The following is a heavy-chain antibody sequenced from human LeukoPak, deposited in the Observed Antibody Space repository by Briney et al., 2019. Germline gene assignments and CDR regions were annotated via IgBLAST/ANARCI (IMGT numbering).Heavy chain of an antibody. D-gene: IGHD4-11*01. CDR3: ARGDSNPSYYYYYMDV. V-gene: IGHV3-48*01. CDR2: ISSSSSTI. CDR1: GFTFSSYS. J-gene: IGHJ6*03. Sequence: AGGSLRLSCAASGFTFSSYSMNWVRQAPGKGREWVSYISSSSSTIDYADSVKGRFTISRDNAKNSMYLQMNSLRAEDTAVYYCARGDSNPSYYYYYMDVWGKGTTVTVSS.